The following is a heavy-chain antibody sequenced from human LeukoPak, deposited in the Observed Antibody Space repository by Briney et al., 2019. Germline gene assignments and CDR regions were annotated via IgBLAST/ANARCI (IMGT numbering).Heavy chain of an antibody. CDR1: GGSISSGSYY. V-gene: IGHV4-61*02. CDR3: AGGHGGKEILDF. D-gene: IGHD4-23*01. Sequence: PSETLSLTCTVSGGSISSGSYYWSWIRQPAGKGLEWIGRIYTSESTNYNPSLKSRVTMSVDPSKNQFSLKVSSVTAADTAVYYCAGGHGGKEILDFWGQGTLVTVSS. J-gene: IGHJ4*02. CDR2: IYTSEST.